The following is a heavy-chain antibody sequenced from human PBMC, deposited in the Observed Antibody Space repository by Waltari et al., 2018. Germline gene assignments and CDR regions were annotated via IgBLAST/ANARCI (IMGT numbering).Heavy chain of an antibody. J-gene: IGHJ6*02. D-gene: IGHD3-22*01. Sequence: QVQLQQWGAGLLQPSETLSLTCAVYGGSFSGYYWSWIRQPPGKGLEWIGEINHSGSTNYNPSLKSRVTISVDTSKNQFSLKLSSVTAADTAVYYCARTLGYYYDSSGASHYYGMDVWGQGTTVTVSS. V-gene: IGHV4-34*01. CDR3: ARTLGYYYDSSGASHYYGMDV. CDR2: INHSGST. CDR1: GGSFSGYY.